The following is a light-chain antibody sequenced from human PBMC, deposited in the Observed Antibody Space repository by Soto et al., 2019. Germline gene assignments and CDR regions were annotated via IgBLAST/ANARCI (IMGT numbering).Light chain of an antibody. CDR1: QSISSC. Sequence: DIQMTQSPSSLSASVGDRVTITCRASQSISSCLNWYQQKPGRAPKLLIYSASSLQSGIPSRFSGSGSGTDFTDFTLTISSLQPEDFATYYCQQTYMTPITFGQGTRLEIK. J-gene: IGKJ5*01. CDR2: SAS. CDR3: QQTYMTPIT. V-gene: IGKV1-39*01.